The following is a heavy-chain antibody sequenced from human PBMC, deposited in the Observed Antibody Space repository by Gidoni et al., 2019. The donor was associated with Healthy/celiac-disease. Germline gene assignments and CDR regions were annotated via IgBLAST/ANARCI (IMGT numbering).Heavy chain of an antibody. J-gene: IGHJ4*02. CDR3: ARRRGYYDSSGYWFDY. V-gene: IGHV5-51*01. D-gene: IGHD3-22*01. CDR1: GYSCTSYW. Sequence: EVQLVQSGAAVKKPGESLKISCKGSGYSCTSYWIGWVRPLPGKGLEWMGIIYPGDSDTRYSPSFQGQVTISADKSISTAYLQWSSLKASDTAMYYCARRRGYYDSSGYWFDYWGQGTLVTVSS. CDR2: IYPGDSDT.